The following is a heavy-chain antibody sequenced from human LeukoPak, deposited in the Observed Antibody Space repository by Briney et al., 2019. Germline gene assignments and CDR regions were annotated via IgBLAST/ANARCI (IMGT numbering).Heavy chain of an antibody. D-gene: IGHD6-13*01. V-gene: IGHV3-23*01. CDR3: AKRPGIAAAGSNAEYFQH. CDR1: GFTFSSYA. CDR2: ISGSGGST. Sequence: GGSLRLSCAASGFTFSSYAMSWVRQAPGKGLEWVSAISGSGGSTYYANSVKGRFTISRDNSKNTLYLQMNSLRAEDTAVYYCAKRPGIAAAGSNAEYFQHWGQGTLVTVSS. J-gene: IGHJ1*01.